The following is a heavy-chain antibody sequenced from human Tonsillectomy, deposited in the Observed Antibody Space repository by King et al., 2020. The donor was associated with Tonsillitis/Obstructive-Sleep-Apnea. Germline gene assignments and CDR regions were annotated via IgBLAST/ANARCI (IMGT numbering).Heavy chain of an antibody. CDR3: ACDYYYDSSGYFTPFYY. Sequence: VQLVESGGGLVQPGGSLRLSCAASGFTFSSYEMNWVRQAPGKGLEWVSYISSSGSTIYYADSVKGRFTISRDNAKNSLYLQMNSLRAEDTAVYYCACDYYYDSSGYFTPFYYWGQGTLVTVSS. CDR1: GFTFSSYE. V-gene: IGHV3-48*03. D-gene: IGHD3-22*01. J-gene: IGHJ4*02. CDR2: ISSSGSTI.